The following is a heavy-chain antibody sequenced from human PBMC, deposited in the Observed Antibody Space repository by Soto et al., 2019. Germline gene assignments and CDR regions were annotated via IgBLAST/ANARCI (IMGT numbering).Heavy chain of an antibody. CDR3: ARDSNYYDSSGYSYFDY. V-gene: IGHV4-59*06. Sequence: PSETLSLTCTVSGASISSYYWSWIRQHPGKGLEWIGYIYYSGSTYYNPSLKSRVTISVDTSKNQFSLKLSSVTAADTAVYYCARDSNYYDSSGYSYFDYWGQGTLVTVSS. CDR2: IYYSGST. D-gene: IGHD3-22*01. J-gene: IGHJ4*02. CDR1: GASISSYY.